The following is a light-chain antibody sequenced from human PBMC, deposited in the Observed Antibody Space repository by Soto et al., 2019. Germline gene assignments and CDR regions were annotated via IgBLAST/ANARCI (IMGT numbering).Light chain of an antibody. Sequence: EIALTQSPGTLSSSPEERATLSCRASQSVSSSYLAWYQHKPGQAPRLLIYGASSRPTGIPDRFSGSGSGTDFTLTISRLEPEDFAVYYCQQYGSSRTFGQGTKVEIK. V-gene: IGKV3-20*01. CDR1: QSVSSSY. CDR2: GAS. J-gene: IGKJ1*01. CDR3: QQYGSSRT.